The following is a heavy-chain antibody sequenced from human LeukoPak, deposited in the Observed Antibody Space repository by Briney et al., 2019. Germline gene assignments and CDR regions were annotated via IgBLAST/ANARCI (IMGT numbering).Heavy chain of an antibody. V-gene: IGHV2-70*11. J-gene: IGHJ6*03. CDR3: ARNRGMYYYDSSGYYYSYYYYMDV. CDR2: IDWDDDK. Sequence: SGPALVRPTQTLTLTCTFSGFSLSTSGMCVSWIRQPPGKALEWLARIDWDDDKYYSTSPKTRLTISKDTSKNQVVLTMTNMDPVDTATYYCARNRGMYYYDSSGYYYSYYYYMDVWGKGTTVTVSS. CDR1: GFSLSTSGMC. D-gene: IGHD3-22*01.